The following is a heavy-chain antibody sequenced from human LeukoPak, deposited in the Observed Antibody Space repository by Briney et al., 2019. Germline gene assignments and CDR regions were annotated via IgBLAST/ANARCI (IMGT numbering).Heavy chain of an antibody. CDR2: IYYSGST. CDR3: ARMSTAHDAFDI. CDR1: GGSISSYY. V-gene: IGHV4-59*12. D-gene: IGHD5/OR15-5a*01. J-gene: IGHJ3*02. Sequence: PSETLSLTCTVSGGSISSYYWSWIRQPPGKGLEWIGYIYYSGSTNYNPSLKSRVTISVDTSKNQFSLKLSSVTAADTAVYYCARMSTAHDAFDIWGQGTMVTVSS.